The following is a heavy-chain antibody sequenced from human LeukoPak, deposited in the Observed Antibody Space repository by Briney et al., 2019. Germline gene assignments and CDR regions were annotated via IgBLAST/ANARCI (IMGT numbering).Heavy chain of an antibody. CDR1: GGSISSYY. CDR3: ARARYVNSFYAFDI. D-gene: IGHD3-9*01. Sequence: SETLSLTCTVSGGSISSYYWSWIRLPPGKGLEWISYLSKSGNTNYSPSLKSRVTIFGDTSKNRFFLKLSSVTAADTAVYYCARARYVNSFYAFDIWGQGTLVTVSS. CDR2: LSKSGNT. J-gene: IGHJ3*02. V-gene: IGHV4-59*01.